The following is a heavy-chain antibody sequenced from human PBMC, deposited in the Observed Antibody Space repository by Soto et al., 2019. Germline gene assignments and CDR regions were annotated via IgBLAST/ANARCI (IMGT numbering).Heavy chain of an antibody. CDR2: IYYSGST. D-gene: IGHD6-19*01. J-gene: IGHJ6*02. V-gene: IGHV4-59*01. CDR1: GGSISSYY. Sequence: GPGPALSSETLSLTCTVSGGSISSYYWSWIRQPPGKGLEWIGYIYYSGSTNYNPSLKSRVTISVDTSKNQFSLKLSSVTAADTAVYYCARGGRAVAAPFYYYGMDVWGQGTTVTVSS. CDR3: ARGGRAVAAPFYYYGMDV.